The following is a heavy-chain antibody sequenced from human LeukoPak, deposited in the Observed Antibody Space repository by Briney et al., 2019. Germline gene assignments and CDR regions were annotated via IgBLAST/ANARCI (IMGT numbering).Heavy chain of an antibody. J-gene: IGHJ4*02. CDR1: GFTFSSYS. Sequence: GGSLRLSCAPSGFTFSSYSMNWVRQAPGKGLEWVSSISSSSSYVYYADSVKGRFTISRDNAKNSLYLQMNSLRAEDTAVYYCARIGRILTYDYWGQGTLVAVSS. V-gene: IGHV3-21*01. D-gene: IGHD3-9*01. CDR2: ISSSSSYV. CDR3: ARIGRILTYDY.